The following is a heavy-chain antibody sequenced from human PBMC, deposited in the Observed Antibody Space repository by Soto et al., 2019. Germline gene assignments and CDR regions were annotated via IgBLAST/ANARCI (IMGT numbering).Heavy chain of an antibody. Sequence: ASVKVSCKASGYRFETYGMTWVRQAPGQGLEWMGWISAYSVDTYNAQKFQDRVTMTTDTSTGTAYMELRGLRSDDTAVYYCARGHEVIRGALDVWGKGTKVTV. CDR2: ISAYSVDT. J-gene: IGHJ6*03. D-gene: IGHD2-21*01. V-gene: IGHV1-18*01. CDR3: ARGHEVIRGALDV. CDR1: GYRFETYG.